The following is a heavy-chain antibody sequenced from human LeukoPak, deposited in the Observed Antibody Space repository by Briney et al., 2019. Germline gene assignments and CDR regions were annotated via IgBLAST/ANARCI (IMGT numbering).Heavy chain of an antibody. CDR1: GFTFSSYA. CDR2: ISGSDDST. CDR3: ARGYYYDSGPDAFDI. J-gene: IGHJ3*02. V-gene: IGHV3-23*01. D-gene: IGHD3-22*01. Sequence: GGSLRLSCAASGFTFSSYAMSWVRQAPAKGLEWVSGISGSDDSTYYADSVKGRFTISRDNSKNTLYLQMNSLRAEDTAVYYCARGYYYDSGPDAFDIWGQGTMVTVSS.